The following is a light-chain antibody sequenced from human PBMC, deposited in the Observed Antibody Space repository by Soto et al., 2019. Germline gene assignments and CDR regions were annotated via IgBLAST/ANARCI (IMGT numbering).Light chain of an antibody. Sequence: EVVMTQSPATLSVSPGERATLSCRASQSISNNLAWYQQRPGQAPRLLIYGASTRATGIPARFSGSGSGTEFSLTISSLQSEDFAVYYCQQYNNWPPWTFGQGTKVEIK. J-gene: IGKJ1*01. V-gene: IGKV3-15*01. CDR1: QSISNN. CDR2: GAS. CDR3: QQYNNWPPWT.